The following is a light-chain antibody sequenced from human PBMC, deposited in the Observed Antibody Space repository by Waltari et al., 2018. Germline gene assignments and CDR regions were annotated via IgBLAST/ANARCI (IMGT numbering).Light chain of an antibody. V-gene: IGKV2-29*03. CDR3: MQGTHLPFT. CDR2: LNS. Sequence: DIVMTQTPLSLPVTPGEPAFISCRSSQSLLHSDGYTYLDWYLQRPGHSPQLLIYLNSRRPSGVPDRFSVSGSGTDFTLKISRVEAEDVGIYFCMQGTHLPFTFGP. CDR1: QSLLHSDGYTY. J-gene: IGKJ3*01.